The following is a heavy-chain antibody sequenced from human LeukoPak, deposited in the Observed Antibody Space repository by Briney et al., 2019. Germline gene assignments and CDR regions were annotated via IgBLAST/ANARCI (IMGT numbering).Heavy chain of an antibody. D-gene: IGHD2-2*01. V-gene: IGHV4-59*08. CDR1: GGSISSYY. CDR3: ARRMYPLWYFDL. CDR2: IYYSGST. Sequence: SGTLSLTCTVSGGSISSYYWSWIRQPPGKGLEWIGYIYYSGSTNYNPSLKSRVTISVDTSKNQFSLKLSSVTAADTAVYYCARRMYPLWYFDLWGRGTLVTVSS. J-gene: IGHJ2*01.